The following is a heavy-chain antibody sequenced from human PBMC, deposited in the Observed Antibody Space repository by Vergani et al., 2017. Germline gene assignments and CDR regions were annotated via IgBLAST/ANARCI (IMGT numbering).Heavy chain of an antibody. CDR3: ARVNTETNGHLYYYYSIDV. J-gene: IGHJ6*03. V-gene: IGHV4-34*01. Sequence: QVQLQQWGGGLLKPSETLSLTCVVNGGSFTSYHWTWIRQSPGEGLEWVGDIDHTGRPDYNPSLKGRLTMSVDKSRNQFSLTLNSVTATDTAIYFCARVNTETNGHLYYYYSIDVWGQGTAVTVS. CDR1: GGSFTSYH. CDR2: IDHTGRP. D-gene: IGHD4-11*01.